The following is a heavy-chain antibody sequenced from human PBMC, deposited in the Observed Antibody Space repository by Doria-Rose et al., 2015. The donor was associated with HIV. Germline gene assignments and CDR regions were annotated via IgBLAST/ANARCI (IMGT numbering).Heavy chain of an antibody. Sequence: QVQLQPWGAGLVKPSETLSLTCAVFGGYFSGYYWNWIRQPPGKGLEWIGEINHSGSTNDKTSLKSRVTISLDTSKNLFSLKLSSVTAADTAVYYCARGLLRGGWNDVDYYYGMDVWGQGTTVTVSS. CDR3: ARGLLRGGWNDVDYYYGMDV. V-gene: IGHV4-34*01. CDR2: INHSGST. D-gene: IGHD1-1*01. CDR1: GGYFSGYY. J-gene: IGHJ6*02.